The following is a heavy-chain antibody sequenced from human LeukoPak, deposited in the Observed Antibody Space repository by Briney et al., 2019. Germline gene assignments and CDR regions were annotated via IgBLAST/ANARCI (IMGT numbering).Heavy chain of an antibody. D-gene: IGHD2-8*01. J-gene: IGHJ4*02. V-gene: IGHV4-31*03. Sequence: PSQTLSLTCTVSGGSIRTSGNYWSWIRHHPGKGLEWMGCIYYSGTTYDSPSLKSRLTVSVDTSKNQFFLDLTSVTAADTAVYYCARLVYGNGWQNDYWGRGTLVTVSS. CDR2: IYYSGTT. CDR3: ARLVYGNGWQNDY. CDR1: GGSIRTSGNY.